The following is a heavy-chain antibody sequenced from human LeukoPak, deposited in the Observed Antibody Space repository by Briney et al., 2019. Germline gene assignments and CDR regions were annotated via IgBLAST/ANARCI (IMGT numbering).Heavy chain of an antibody. CDR3: ARGSMYCSGGSCFDY. CDR1: GFTFSSYA. Sequence: GGSLRLSCAASGFTFSSYAMHWVRQAPGKGLEYVSAISSNGGSTYYANSVKGRFTISRDNSKNTLYLQMGSLRAEDMAVYYCARGSMYCSGGSCFDYWGQGTLVTVSS. J-gene: IGHJ4*02. D-gene: IGHD2-15*01. CDR2: ISSNGGST. V-gene: IGHV3-64*01.